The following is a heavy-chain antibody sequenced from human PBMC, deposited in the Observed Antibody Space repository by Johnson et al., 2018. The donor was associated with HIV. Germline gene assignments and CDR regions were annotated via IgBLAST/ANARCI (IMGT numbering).Heavy chain of an antibody. V-gene: IGHV3-30*18. CDR3: AKDSDTYYYGYGDAFDI. J-gene: IGHJ3*02. Sequence: QVQLVESGGGVVQPGRSLRLSCAASGFTFSSYGMHWVRQAPGKGLEWVAVISYDGSNKYYADSVKGRFIISRDNSKKSLYLQMNSLRAEDTALYFCAKDSDTYYYGYGDAFDIWGQGTMVTVSS. D-gene: IGHD3-10*01. CDR2: ISYDGSNK. CDR1: GFTFSSYG.